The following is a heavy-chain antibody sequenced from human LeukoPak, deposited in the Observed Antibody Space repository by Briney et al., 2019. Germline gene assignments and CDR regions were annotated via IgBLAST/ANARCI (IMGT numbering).Heavy chain of an antibody. J-gene: IGHJ4*02. CDR1: GYTLTELS. CDR2: FDPEDGET. D-gene: IGHD2-21*02. CDR3: GVYGDQGRFDI. V-gene: IGHV1-24*01. Sequence: GASVKVSCKVAGYTLTELSMHWVRQAPGKGLEWMGGFDPEDGETIYAQKFQGRVTMTEDTSTDTAYMELSSLRSEDTAEYYCGVYGDQGRFDIWGQGTLVTVSS.